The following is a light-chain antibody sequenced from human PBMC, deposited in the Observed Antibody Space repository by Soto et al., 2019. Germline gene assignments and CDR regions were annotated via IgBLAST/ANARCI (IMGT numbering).Light chain of an antibody. CDR3: QQHNQWPIT. CDR2: YIS. Sequence: EIVMPQSPATLSVSPGETASLSGRASQSAGNFLAWYQQKPGQAPRLLIYYISTRATGIPARFSGSGSGTEFTLTINSLQSEDSAVYYCQQHNQWPITFGQGTRLEIK. CDR1: QSAGNF. J-gene: IGKJ5*01. V-gene: IGKV3D-15*01.